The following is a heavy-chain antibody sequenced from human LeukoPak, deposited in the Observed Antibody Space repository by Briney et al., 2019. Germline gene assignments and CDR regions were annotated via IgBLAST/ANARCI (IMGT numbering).Heavy chain of an antibody. Sequence: ASVKVSCKAFGSSFTYRYLHWVRQAPGQALEWMGWVTPFNNRTNYAQKFQDRVSFTWDRSVTTAYMELTSLRSEDTAVFFCASHLEWSQGDAFDIWGQGTLVTVSS. D-gene: IGHD3-3*01. V-gene: IGHV1-45*02. CDR3: ASHLEWSQGDAFDI. CDR1: GSSFTYRY. CDR2: VTPFNNRT. J-gene: IGHJ3*02.